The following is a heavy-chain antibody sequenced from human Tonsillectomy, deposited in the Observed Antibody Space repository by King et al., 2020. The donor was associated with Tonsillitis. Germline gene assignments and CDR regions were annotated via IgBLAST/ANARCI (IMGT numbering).Heavy chain of an antibody. D-gene: IGHD2-15*01. CDR2: ISYDGSNK. J-gene: IGHJ3*02. CDR3: ARDDIKGDAFDI. Sequence: QLVQSGGGVVQPGRSLRLSCAASGFTFCSYAMHWVRQAPGKGLEWVAVISYDGSNKYYADSVKGRFTISRDNSKNTLYLQMNSLRAEDTAVYYCARDDIKGDAFDIWGQGTMVTVSS. V-gene: IGHV3-30-3*01. CDR1: GFTFCSYA.